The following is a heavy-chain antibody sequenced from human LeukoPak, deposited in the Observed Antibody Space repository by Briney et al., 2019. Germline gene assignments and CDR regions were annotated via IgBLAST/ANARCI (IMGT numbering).Heavy chain of an antibody. J-gene: IGHJ4*02. CDR2: IKQDGSEK. CDR3: ARRYRGFDY. V-gene: IGHV3-7*01. Sequence: GGSLRLSCAASGFTFSSYAMSWVRQAPGKGLEWVANIKQDGSEKYYVDSVKGRFTISRDNAKNSLYLQMNSLRAEDTAVYYCARRYRGFDYWGQGTLVTVSS. D-gene: IGHD1-1*01. CDR1: GFTFSSYA.